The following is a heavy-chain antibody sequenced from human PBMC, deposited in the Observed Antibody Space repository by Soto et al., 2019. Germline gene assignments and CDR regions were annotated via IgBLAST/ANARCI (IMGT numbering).Heavy chain of an antibody. V-gene: IGHV3-23*01. CDR1: GFAFSHNV. Sequence: GGSLRLSCTASGFAFSHNVMSWIRQAPGKGLEWLSYISSSGSGTYYADSVKGRFTVSTDNSKKTVYFQMNSLRDEDTAVYYCSSCGKYNEAWGQGTLVTVSS. CDR2: ISSSGSGT. D-gene: IGHD1-1*01. CDR3: SSCGKYNEA. J-gene: IGHJ5*02.